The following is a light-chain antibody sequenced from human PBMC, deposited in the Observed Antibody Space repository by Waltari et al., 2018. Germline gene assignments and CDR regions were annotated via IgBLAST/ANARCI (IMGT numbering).Light chain of an antibody. J-gene: IGKJ3*01. Sequence: DIQMTQSPSSLSASVGDRVTITCRASQSISNYLNWYQHKPGTAPKLLIYAASSLQSGVPSRFSGSGSGTDFTLTINSLQPEDFATYSCQQSYRPPFTFGPVTELDVK. V-gene: IGKV1-39*01. CDR3: QQSYRPPFT. CDR1: QSISNY. CDR2: AAS.